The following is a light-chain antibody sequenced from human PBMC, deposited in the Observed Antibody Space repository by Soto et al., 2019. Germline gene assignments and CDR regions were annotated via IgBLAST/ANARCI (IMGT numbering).Light chain of an antibody. V-gene: IGKV3-20*01. J-gene: IGKJ1*01. CDR2: GAS. CDR1: QSVRSSY. Sequence: EIVLTQSPGTLSLPPRERATLSCRASQSVRSSYLAWYQQKFGQAPRLLIYGASSRATGIPDRFSGSGSGTDFTLTISRLEPEDFAVYYCQQYGSSSWTFGQGTKVEIK. CDR3: QQYGSSSWT.